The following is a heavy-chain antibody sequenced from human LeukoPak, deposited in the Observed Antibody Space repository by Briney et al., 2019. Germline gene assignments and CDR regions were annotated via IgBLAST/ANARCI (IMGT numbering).Heavy chain of an antibody. V-gene: IGHV4-39*01. CDR2: IYNSGST. CDR1: GGSISSINYY. Sequence: SETLSLTCTVSGGSISSINYYWGWIRQPPGKGLAWIGSIYNSGSTYYNPSLTSRVTISVDTSKNQFSLKLSSVTAADTAVYYCARHRYGDYLDYWGQGTLVTVSS. J-gene: IGHJ4*02. CDR3: ARHRYGDYLDY. D-gene: IGHD4-17*01.